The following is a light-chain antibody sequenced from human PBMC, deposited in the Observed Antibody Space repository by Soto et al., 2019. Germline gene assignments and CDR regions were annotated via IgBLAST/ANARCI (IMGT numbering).Light chain of an antibody. CDR1: SSDVGGYKY. V-gene: IGLV2-14*01. J-gene: IGLJ1*01. CDR2: EVS. CDR3: NSYTSSSTHV. Sequence: SALTQPASVSGSPGQSITISCTGTSSDVGGYKYVSWYQQHPGKAPKLMIYEVSNRPSGVSSRFSGSKSGNTASLTISGLQAEDEADYYCNSYTSSSTHVFGTGTKLTVL.